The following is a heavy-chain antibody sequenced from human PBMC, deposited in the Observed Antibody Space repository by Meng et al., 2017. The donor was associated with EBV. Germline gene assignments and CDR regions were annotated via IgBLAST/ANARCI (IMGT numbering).Heavy chain of an antibody. Sequence: QGQGVRSGGRVRKPGASGKVSCKASGYTFTSYAMHWVRQAPGQRLEWMGWINAGNGNTKYSQKLQGRVTITRDTSASTAYMELSSLRSEDTAVYYCARSGATIFGVVIPTYYFDYWGQGTLVTVSS. J-gene: IGHJ4*02. D-gene: IGHD3-3*01. CDR1: GYTFTSYA. CDR2: INAGNGNT. CDR3: ARSGATIFGVVIPTYYFDY. V-gene: IGHV1-3*01.